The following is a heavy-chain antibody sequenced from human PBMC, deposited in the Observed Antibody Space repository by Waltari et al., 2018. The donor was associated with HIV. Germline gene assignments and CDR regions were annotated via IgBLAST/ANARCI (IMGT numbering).Heavy chain of an antibody. Sequence: DVQLVESGGGLVKTGGSLRLSCAVSGITFKNACLSWVGQGPGKGPQWLGHIRSKSDGGTTDYAAPVRGRFTISTDDLNNTMSLEMKSLKVEDTGVYYCTIFEMGSTRNYWGQGTLVTVSS. D-gene: IGHD1-26*01. CDR1: GITFKNAC. CDR2: IRSKSDGGTT. CDR3: TIFEMGSTRNY. J-gene: IGHJ4*02. V-gene: IGHV3-15*01.